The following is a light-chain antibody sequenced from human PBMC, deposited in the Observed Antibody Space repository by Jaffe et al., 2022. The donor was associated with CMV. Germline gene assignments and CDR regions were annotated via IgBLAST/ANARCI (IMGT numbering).Light chain of an antibody. Sequence: QSVLSQPPSASATPGQRVTISCSGSSSNIGSNFVYWYRQLPGTAPKLIIYRNNQRPSGVPDRFSGSQSGTSASLAISGLRSEDEADYYCAAWDASLSAVVIGGGTKLTVL. CDR3: AAWDASLSAVV. V-gene: IGLV1-47*01. J-gene: IGLJ2*01. CDR2: RNN. CDR1: SSNIGSNF.